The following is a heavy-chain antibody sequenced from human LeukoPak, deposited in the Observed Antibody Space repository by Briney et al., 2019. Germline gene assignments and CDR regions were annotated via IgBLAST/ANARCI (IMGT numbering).Heavy chain of an antibody. CDR3: ARDRSYSGSYDY. D-gene: IGHD1-26*01. CDR1: GFTFSSYG. V-gene: IGHV3-33*01. J-gene: IGHJ4*02. Sequence: PGGSLRLSCAASGFTFSSYGMHWVRQDPGKGLEWVAVIWYDGSNKYYADSVKGRFTISRDNSKNTLYLQMNSLRAEDTAVYYCARDRSYSGSYDYWGQGTLVTVSS. CDR2: IWYDGSNK.